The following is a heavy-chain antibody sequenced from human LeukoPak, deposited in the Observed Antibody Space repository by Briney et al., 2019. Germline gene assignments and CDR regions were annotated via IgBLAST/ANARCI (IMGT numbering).Heavy chain of an antibody. J-gene: IGHJ4*02. CDR1: GGTFSSYA. Sequence: SVKVSCKASGGTFSSYAISWVRQAPGQGLEWMGGIIPIFGTANYAQKSQGRVTITADKSTSTAYMELSSLRSEDTAVYYCARITQTDYDFDYWGQGTLVIVSS. CDR3: ARITQTDYDFDY. CDR2: IIPIFGTA. V-gene: IGHV1-69*06. D-gene: IGHD4-17*01.